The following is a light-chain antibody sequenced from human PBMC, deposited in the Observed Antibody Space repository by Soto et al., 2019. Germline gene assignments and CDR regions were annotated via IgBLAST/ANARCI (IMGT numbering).Light chain of an antibody. Sequence: EIVMTQSPATLSVSPGERATLSCRASHSVSSNLAWYQQKPGQAPRLLIYGASTRATGIPARFSGSGSGTDFTLTISSLQSEDFALYYCQQYDNWPLTFGGGTKVEIK. J-gene: IGKJ4*01. CDR3: QQYDNWPLT. CDR2: GAS. CDR1: HSVSSN. V-gene: IGKV3-15*01.